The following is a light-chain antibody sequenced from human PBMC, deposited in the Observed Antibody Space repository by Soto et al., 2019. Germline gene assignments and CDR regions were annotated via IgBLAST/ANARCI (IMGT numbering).Light chain of an antibody. CDR3: SSYTRSSTRV. CDR1: SSDVGGYNY. V-gene: IGLV2-14*01. CDR2: EVS. Sequence: QSALTQPASVSGSPGQSITISCTGTSSDVGGYNYVSWYQQHPGKAPKVMIYEVSNRPSGVSNRFSGSKSGNTASLTISGLQAEDEADYYCSSYTRSSTRVFGGGTKVPVL. J-gene: IGLJ3*02.